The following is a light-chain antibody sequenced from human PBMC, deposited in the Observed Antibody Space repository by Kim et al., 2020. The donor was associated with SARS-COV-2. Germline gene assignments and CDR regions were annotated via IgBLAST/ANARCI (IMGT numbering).Light chain of an antibody. J-gene: IGKJ1*01. Sequence: VSPGERATLSGRASKSVSSNLAWYQQKPGQAPRLLINGASTRATGIPARFSGSGSGTDFTLTISSLQSEDFAVYYCQQYNNWPGTFGQGTKVDIK. CDR3: QQYNNWPGT. CDR1: KSVSSN. CDR2: GAS. V-gene: IGKV3-15*01.